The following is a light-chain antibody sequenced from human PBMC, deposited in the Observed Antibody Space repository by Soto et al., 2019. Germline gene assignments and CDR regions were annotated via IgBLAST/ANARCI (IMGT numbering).Light chain of an antibody. Sequence: QSVLTQPASVSGSPGQSITISCTGTSSDVGSYNLVSWYQQHPGKAPKVMIYEVSKRPSGVPNRFSGSKSGNTASLTFSGLQAEDEADYYCFSYVGSSTYVFGTGTKLTVL. J-gene: IGLJ1*01. V-gene: IGLV2-23*02. CDR1: SSDVGSYNL. CDR3: FSYVGSSTYV. CDR2: EVS.